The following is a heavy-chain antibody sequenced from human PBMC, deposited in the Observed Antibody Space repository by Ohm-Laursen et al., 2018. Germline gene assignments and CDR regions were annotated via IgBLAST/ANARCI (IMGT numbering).Heavy chain of an antibody. J-gene: IGHJ6*02. V-gene: IGHV3-9*01. D-gene: IGHD2-8*01. CDR3: ARDLRYCSNGVCHYYNYGMDV. Sequence: SLRLSCAAPGFTFDDYAMHWVRQAPGKGLEWVSGISWNSGSIGYVDSVKGRFTTSRDNAKNSLYLQMNSLRAEDTAVYYCARDLRYCSNGVCHYYNYGMDVWGQGTTVTVSS. CDR2: ISWNSGSI. CDR1: GFTFDDYA.